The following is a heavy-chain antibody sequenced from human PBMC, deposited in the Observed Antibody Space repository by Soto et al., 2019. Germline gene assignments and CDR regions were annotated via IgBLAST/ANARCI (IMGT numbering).Heavy chain of an antibody. CDR3: ARDMSGVGYDFWSGYTKDYYYGMDV. CDR1: GFTFSSYS. V-gene: IGHV3-48*02. D-gene: IGHD3-3*01. CDR2: ISSSSSTI. Sequence: LRLSCAASGFTFSSYSMNWVRQAPGKGLEWVSYISSSSSTIYYADSVKGRFTISRDNAKNSLYLQMNSLRDEDTAVYYCARDMSGVGYDFWSGYTKDYYYGMDVWGQGTTVTVSS. J-gene: IGHJ6*02.